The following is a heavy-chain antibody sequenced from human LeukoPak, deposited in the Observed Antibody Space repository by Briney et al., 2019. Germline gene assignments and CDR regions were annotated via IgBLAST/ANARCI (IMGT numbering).Heavy chain of an antibody. Sequence: GGSLRLSCAVSGFTFKKYAIHWVRQAPGKGLEWVAFISWDGNTKYYADSVKGRFTISRDNSQNTLDLQMNSLRAEDTAVYYCVRSAYYDGRGYYYDYWGQGILVTVSS. D-gene: IGHD3-22*01. CDR1: GFTFKKYA. V-gene: IGHV3-30-3*01. CDR3: VRSAYYDGRGYYYDY. CDR2: ISWDGNTK. J-gene: IGHJ4*02.